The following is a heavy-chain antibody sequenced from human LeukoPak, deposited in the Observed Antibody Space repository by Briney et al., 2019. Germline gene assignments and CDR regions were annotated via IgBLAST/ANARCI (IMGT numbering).Heavy chain of an antibody. CDR1: GGSISNNY. CDR3: ASHKGF. J-gene: IGHJ4*02. V-gene: IGHV4-59*01. Sequence: NPSETLSLTCTVSGGSISNNYWSWFRQPPGKGLEWIGCIYYSGSTNYNPSLKSRVTISVDTSKSQFSLKLSSVTAADTAVYYCASHKGFWGQGTLVTVSS. CDR2: IYYSGST.